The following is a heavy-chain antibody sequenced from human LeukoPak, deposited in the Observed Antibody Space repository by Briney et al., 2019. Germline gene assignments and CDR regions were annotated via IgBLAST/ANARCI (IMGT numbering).Heavy chain of an antibody. D-gene: IGHD5-18*01. CDR1: GGTFSSYA. CDR3: ARDISAFGYSYES. J-gene: IGHJ4*02. V-gene: IGHV1-69*05. Sequence: SVKVSCKASGGTFSSYAISWVRQAPGQGPEWMGRIIPIFGTANYAQKFQGRVTITTDESTSTAYMELSSLRSEDTAVYYCARDISAFGYSYESWGQGTLVTVSS. CDR2: IIPIFGTA.